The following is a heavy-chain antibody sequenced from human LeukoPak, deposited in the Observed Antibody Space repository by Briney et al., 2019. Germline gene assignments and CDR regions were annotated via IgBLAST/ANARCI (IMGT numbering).Heavy chain of an antibody. Sequence: SGGSVRLSCAACGFTFCSFEMKWVRQAPGKGVVGVSYISSSGSTILYADSVRGRFTISRDNRKNYLYLQMNSPGAEDTAFYYCANDSRSSPVDYWGQGTLVTVSS. CDR3: ANDSRSSPVDY. V-gene: IGHV3-48*03. CDR2: ISSSGSTI. D-gene: IGHD3-3*01. CDR1: GFTFCSFE. J-gene: IGHJ4*02.